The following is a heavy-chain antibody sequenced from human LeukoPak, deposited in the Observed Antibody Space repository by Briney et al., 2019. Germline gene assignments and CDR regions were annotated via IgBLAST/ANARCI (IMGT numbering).Heavy chain of an antibody. Sequence: PSETLSLTCTVSGGSISTYYWSWLRQPPARGLEWIGYIYYSGSTNYNPSLKSRVTISVDTSKNQFSLKLNCVTAADTAVYYCAKRLAAAEIDPWGQGTLVTVSS. CDR2: IYYSGST. V-gene: IGHV4-59*08. CDR1: GGSISTYY. J-gene: IGHJ5*02. CDR3: AKRLAAAEIDP. D-gene: IGHD6-13*01.